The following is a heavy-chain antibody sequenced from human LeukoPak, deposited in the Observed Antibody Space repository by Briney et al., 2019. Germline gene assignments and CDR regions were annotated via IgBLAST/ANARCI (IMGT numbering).Heavy chain of an antibody. CDR2: IYYSGST. Sequence: PSETLSLTCTASGGSISSSSYYWGWIRQPPGKGLEWIGSIYYSGSTYYNPSLKSRVTISVDTSKNQFSLKLSSVTAADTAVYYCASAYSSSYYFDYWGQGTLVTVSS. D-gene: IGHD6-6*01. J-gene: IGHJ4*02. V-gene: IGHV4-39*01. CDR3: ASAYSSSYYFDY. CDR1: GGSISSSSYY.